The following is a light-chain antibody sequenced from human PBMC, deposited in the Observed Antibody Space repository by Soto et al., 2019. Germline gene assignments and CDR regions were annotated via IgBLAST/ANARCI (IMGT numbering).Light chain of an antibody. V-gene: IGKV3-20*01. CDR1: QSVSSSY. J-gene: IGKJ4*01. CDR3: QQYGSSVT. CDR2: GAS. Sequence: EIVLTQSPGTLSLSPGERATLSCRASQSVSSSYLAWYQQIPGQAPRLLIYGASRRTTAIPDRFSGSGSGTDFTLTISRLEPEDLAVYYCQQYGSSVTFGGGTKVEIK.